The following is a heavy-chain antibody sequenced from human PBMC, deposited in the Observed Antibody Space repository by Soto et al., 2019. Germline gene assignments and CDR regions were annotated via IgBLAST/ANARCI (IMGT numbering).Heavy chain of an antibody. CDR2: HYSGGST. CDR3: ARHRHPRGTVGATSPLDP. D-gene: IGHD1-26*01. Sequence: DVQLVESGGGLVQPGGSLRLSCAISGFSVSSNYLSWVRQAPGQGLEWVSVHYSGGSTYYADSVQGRFTISRDKSNNTLYLQMRRVRAEDTAVYCCARHRHPRGTVGATSPLDPWGQGTQVTVSS. CDR1: GFSVSSNY. V-gene: IGHV3-53*01. J-gene: IGHJ5*02.